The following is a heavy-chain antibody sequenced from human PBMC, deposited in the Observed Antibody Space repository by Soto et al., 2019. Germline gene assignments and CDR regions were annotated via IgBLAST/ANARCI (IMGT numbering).Heavy chain of an antibody. Sequence: ASVKVSCKASGYSLTRYAMHWVRQAPGQRLEWMGWLNAGNGNTKYSQKFQGRVTITRDTSASTAYMELSSLRSEDTAVYYCARGLNGYLHYFDYWGQGTLVTVSS. CDR1: GYSLTRYA. V-gene: IGHV1-3*01. J-gene: IGHJ4*02. CDR3: ARGLNGYLHYFDY. CDR2: LNAGNGNT. D-gene: IGHD5-18*01.